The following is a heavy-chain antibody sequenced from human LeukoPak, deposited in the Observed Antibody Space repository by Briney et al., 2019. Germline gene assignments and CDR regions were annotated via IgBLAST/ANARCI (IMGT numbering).Heavy chain of an antibody. CDR3: AKDTLYSGSSLDY. CDR1: GFTFDDYA. Sequence: GGSLRLSCAASGFTFDDYAMHWVRQAPGKGLEWVSLIGGDGGHTYYADSVKGRFTISRDNRRNSLFLQMNSLGPEDTALYYCAKDTLYSGSSLDYWGQGTLVTVSS. V-gene: IGHV3-43*02. J-gene: IGHJ4*02. D-gene: IGHD6-6*01. CDR2: IGGDGGHT.